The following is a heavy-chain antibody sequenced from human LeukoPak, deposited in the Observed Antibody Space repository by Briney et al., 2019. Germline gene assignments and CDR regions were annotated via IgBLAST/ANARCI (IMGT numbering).Heavy chain of an antibody. CDR3: ARDSGSYYDRLDC. D-gene: IGHD3-22*01. V-gene: IGHV3-48*01. Sequence: PGGSLRLSCSASGFAFSDYSLNWVRQAPGKGLEWVSYISVSGATVYYADSVKGRFTISRDNARNSLHLQMNSLRAEDTAVYYCARDSGSYYDRLDCWGQGTLVTVSS. CDR1: GFAFSDYS. J-gene: IGHJ4*02. CDR2: ISVSGATV.